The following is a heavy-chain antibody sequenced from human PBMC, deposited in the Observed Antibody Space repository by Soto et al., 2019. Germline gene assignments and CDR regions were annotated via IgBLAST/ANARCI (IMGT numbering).Heavy chain of an antibody. CDR3: ATEDEPAAGTPPHI. V-gene: IGHV3-30-3*01. Sequence: GGSLRLSCAASGFTFSSYAMDWVRQAPGEGLEWVAVISYDGSKKYYADSVKGRFTVSRDNSKNTLYLQVNHLRHEDTAVYYCATEDEPAAGTPPHIWGLGTLVTVSS. D-gene: IGHD6-25*01. CDR1: GFTFSSYA. CDR2: ISYDGSKK. J-gene: IGHJ4*02.